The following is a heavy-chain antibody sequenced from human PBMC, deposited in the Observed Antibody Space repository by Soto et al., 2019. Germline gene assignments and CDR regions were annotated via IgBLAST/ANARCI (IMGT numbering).Heavy chain of an antibody. D-gene: IGHD2-21*01. Sequence: GGSLRLSCAASGFTFSSYSMNWVRQAPGKGLEWVSYISSSSSTIYYADSVKGRFTISRDNAKNSLYLQMNSLRAEDTAVYYCARESDCGGDCYSGLWGQGTLVTVSS. J-gene: IGHJ4*02. CDR3: ARESDCGGDCYSGL. V-gene: IGHV3-48*01. CDR2: ISSSSSTI. CDR1: GFTFSSYS.